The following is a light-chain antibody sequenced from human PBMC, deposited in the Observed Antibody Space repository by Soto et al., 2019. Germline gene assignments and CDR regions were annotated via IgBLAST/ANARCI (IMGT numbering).Light chain of an antibody. CDR3: QQYNKGPRG. CDR1: HRLIMN. V-gene: IGKV3D-15*01. CDR2: NXS. J-gene: IGKJ5*01. Sequence: SGVTKAPVPLSLSRGERATLSXRASHRLIMNYLVWYQQQPRXAPRAXXDNXSNRARGSPARFSGSGSGTEFTRTISSLQSDDSDLYYCQQYNKGPRGFGQGTRLEIK.